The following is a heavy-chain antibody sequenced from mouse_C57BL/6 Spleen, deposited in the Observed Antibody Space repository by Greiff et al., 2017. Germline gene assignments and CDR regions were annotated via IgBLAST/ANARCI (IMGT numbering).Heavy chain of an antibody. CDR2: IWWDDDK. D-gene: IGHD2-1*01. J-gene: IGHJ2*01. Sequence: QVTLKESGPGILQPSQTLSLTCSFSGFSLSTFGMGVGWIRQPSGKGLEWLAHIWWDDDKYYNPALKSRLTISKATSKNQVFLKIANVDTADTATYYCARLYGNYDRGYFDYWGQGTTLTVSS. CDR3: ARLYGNYDRGYFDY. CDR1: GFSLSTFGMG. V-gene: IGHV8-8*01.